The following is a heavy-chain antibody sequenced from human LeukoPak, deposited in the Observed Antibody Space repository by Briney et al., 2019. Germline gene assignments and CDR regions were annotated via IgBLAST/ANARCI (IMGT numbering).Heavy chain of an antibody. CDR2: IYYSGST. CDR1: GGSISSYY. D-gene: IGHD2-15*01. CDR3: ARKRSGSFDY. J-gene: IGHJ4*02. V-gene: IGHV4-59*12. Sequence: SETLSLTCTVSGGSISSYYWSWIRQPPGKGLEWIGYIYYSGSTSYNPSLKSRVTIVDTSKNQFSLKLSSVTAADTAVYYCARKRSGSFDYWGQGTLVTVSS.